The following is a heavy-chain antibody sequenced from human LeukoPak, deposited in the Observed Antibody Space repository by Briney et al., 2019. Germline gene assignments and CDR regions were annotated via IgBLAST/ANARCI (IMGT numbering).Heavy chain of an antibody. D-gene: IGHD3-9*01. J-gene: IGHJ3*02. CDR2: IIPILGIA. Sequence: SVKVSFKASGGTFIIYTISWVRQAPGQGREWMGRIIPILGIANYAQKFQGRVTITADKSTSTAYMELSSLRSEDTAVYYCARAPTRYFDWSHAFDIWGQGTMVTVSS. CDR3: ARAPTRYFDWSHAFDI. CDR1: GGTFIIYT. V-gene: IGHV1-69*02.